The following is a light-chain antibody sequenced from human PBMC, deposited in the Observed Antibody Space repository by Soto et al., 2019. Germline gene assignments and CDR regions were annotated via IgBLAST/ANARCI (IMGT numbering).Light chain of an antibody. CDR1: QSISSW. V-gene: IGKV1-5*03. CDR2: KAS. CDR3: QQYNVYST. Sequence: DIQMTQSPSTLSASIGDRVNTTCRASQSISSWLAWYQQKPGKAPXVLIYKASNLESGVPSRFSGSGSETDFTLTISSLHPDDFATDYCQQYNVYSTFGGGTKVDI. J-gene: IGKJ4*01.